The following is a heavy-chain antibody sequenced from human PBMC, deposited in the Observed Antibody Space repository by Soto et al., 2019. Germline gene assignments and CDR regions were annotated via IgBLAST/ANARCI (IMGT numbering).Heavy chain of an antibody. J-gene: IGHJ4*02. CDR2: IYYSGST. D-gene: IGHD5-12*01. Sequence: SETLSLTCTVSGGSISSYYWSWIRQPPGKGLEWIGYIYYSGSTNYNPSLKSRVTISVDTSKNQFSLKLSSVTAADTAVYYCARVDGYNYVFDYWGQGTLVTVS. V-gene: IGHV4-59*01. CDR3: ARVDGYNYVFDY. CDR1: GGSISSYY.